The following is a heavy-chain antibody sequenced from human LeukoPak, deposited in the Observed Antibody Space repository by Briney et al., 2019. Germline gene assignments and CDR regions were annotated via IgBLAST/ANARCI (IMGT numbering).Heavy chain of an antibody. V-gene: IGHV4-34*01. CDR2: INHSGST. CDR3: ARGDGNLQTPLLYYFDY. J-gene: IGHJ4*02. D-gene: IGHD4-23*01. Sequence: SETLSLTCAVYGGSFSGYYWSWIRQPPGKGLEWIGEINHSGSTNYNPSLKIRVTTSVDTSKNPFSLKLSSVTAADTAVYYCARGDGNLQTPLLYYFDYWGQGTPVTVSS. CDR1: GGSFSGYY.